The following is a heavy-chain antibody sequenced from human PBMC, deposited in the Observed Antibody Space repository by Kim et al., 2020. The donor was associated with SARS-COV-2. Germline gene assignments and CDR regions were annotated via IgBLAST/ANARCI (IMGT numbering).Heavy chain of an antibody. V-gene: IGHV3-74*01. D-gene: IGHD2-15*01. J-gene: IGHJ5*02. CDR1: GFTFSSYW. Sequence: GGSLRLSCEASGFTFSSYWMNWVRQGPGKGLVWVSRIKSDGSDTHYADSVKGRFTISRDNAKNTLHLQLNSLGVEDTAIYYCARGSFLQGFDTWGQGTIVTVSS. CDR2: IKSDGSDT. CDR3: ARGSFLQGFDT.